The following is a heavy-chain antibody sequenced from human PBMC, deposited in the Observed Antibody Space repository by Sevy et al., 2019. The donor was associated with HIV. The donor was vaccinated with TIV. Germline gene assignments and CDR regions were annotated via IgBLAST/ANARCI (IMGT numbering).Heavy chain of an antibody. V-gene: IGHV3-23*01. Sequence: GGSLRLSWAASGFTFAKYSMSWVRQAPGKGLGWVSTFSFGCGRINYADSVKGRFTISRDDSKNTLFLQMNSLRAEDTATYFCAREGCTQPHDYWGQGTLVTVSS. CDR1: GFTFAKYS. CDR3: AREGCTQPHDY. D-gene: IGHD2-8*01. J-gene: IGHJ4*02. CDR2: FSFGCGRI.